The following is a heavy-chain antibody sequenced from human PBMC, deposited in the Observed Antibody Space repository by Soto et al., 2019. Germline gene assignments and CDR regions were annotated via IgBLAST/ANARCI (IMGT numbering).Heavy chain of an antibody. J-gene: IGHJ4*02. V-gene: IGHV3-23*01. CDR1: GFTFSSYA. Sequence: EVQLLESGGGLVQPGGSLRLSCAASGFTFSSYAMSWVRQAPGKGLEWVSAISGSGGSTYYVDSVKGRFTISRDNSKNTLYLQMNSLRAEDTAVYYCAKTEMWFGELFYDYWGQGTLVTVSS. CDR3: AKTEMWFGELFYDY. D-gene: IGHD3-10*01. CDR2: ISGSGGST.